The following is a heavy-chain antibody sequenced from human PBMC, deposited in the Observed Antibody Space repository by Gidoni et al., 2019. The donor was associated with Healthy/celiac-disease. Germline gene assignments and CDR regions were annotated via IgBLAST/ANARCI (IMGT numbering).Heavy chain of an antibody. CDR3: ARGSSSWDTNFDY. CDR1: GYSISSGYY. D-gene: IGHD6-13*01. J-gene: IGHJ4*02. CDR2: IHHSGST. Sequence: QVQLQESGPGLVKPSETLSPTCAVAGYSISSGYYWGWIRQPPGKGLEWIGSIHHSGSTYYHPSLKSRVTISVDTSKNQFSLKLSSVTAADTAVYSCARGSSSWDTNFDYWGQGTLVTVSS. V-gene: IGHV4-38-2*01.